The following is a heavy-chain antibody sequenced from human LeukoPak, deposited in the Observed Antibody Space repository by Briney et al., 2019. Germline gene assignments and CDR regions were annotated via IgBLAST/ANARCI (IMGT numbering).Heavy chain of an antibody. CDR1: GFTFSNAW. CDR2: IKSKTGGGTI. Sequence: GGSLRLSCAASGFTFSNAWMNWVRQAPGKGLEWVGRIKSKTGGGTIDYAAPVKDRFTISRDDSKDTLYLQMNSLRAEDTAVYYCAKGDSSGWYESNWFDPWGQGTLVTVSS. V-gene: IGHV3-15*07. CDR3: AKGDSSGWYESNWFDP. D-gene: IGHD6-19*01. J-gene: IGHJ5*02.